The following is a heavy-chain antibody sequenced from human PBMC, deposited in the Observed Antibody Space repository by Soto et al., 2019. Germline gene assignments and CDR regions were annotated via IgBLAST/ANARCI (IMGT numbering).Heavy chain of an antibody. D-gene: IGHD6-13*01. V-gene: IGHV3-30*03. CDR3: ATAPEYSSSWYSYWYFDL. Sequence: GGSLRLSCAASGFTFSSYGMHWVRQAPGKGLEWVAVISYDGSNKYYADSVKGRFTISRDNSKNTLYLQMNSLRAEDTAVYYCATAPEYSSSWYSYWYFDLWGRGTLVTVSS. CDR1: GFTFSSYG. J-gene: IGHJ2*01. CDR2: ISYDGSNK.